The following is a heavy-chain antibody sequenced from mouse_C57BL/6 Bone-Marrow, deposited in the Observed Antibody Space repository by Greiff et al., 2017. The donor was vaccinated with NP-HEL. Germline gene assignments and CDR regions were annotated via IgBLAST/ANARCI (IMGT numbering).Heavy chain of an antibody. Sequence: EVKLVESGPVLVKPGPSVKISCKASGFTFTDYYMHWVKQSHGKSLEWIGLVYPYNGGTSYNQKFKGKATLTVDTSSSTAYMELNSLTSEDSAVYYCARSGFTTVVAGDYWGQGTSVTVSS. J-gene: IGHJ4*01. D-gene: IGHD1-1*01. CDR2: VYPYNGGT. CDR1: GFTFTDYY. V-gene: IGHV1-36*01. CDR3: ARSGFTTVVAGDY.